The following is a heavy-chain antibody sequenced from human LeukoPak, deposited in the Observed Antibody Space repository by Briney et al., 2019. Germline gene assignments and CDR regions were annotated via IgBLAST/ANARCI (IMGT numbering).Heavy chain of an antibody. D-gene: IGHD4-23*01. CDR2: IYYSGGT. V-gene: IGHV4-59*01. J-gene: IGHJ4*02. CDR1: GGSISSYY. Sequence: PSETLSLTCTVSGGSISSYYWSWIRQPPGQGPEWIGYIYYSGGTNYNPSLKSRVTISIDSSRTQFSLKLTSVTAADTAVYYCAREDFGGNSLWSRGTLVTVSS. CDR3: AREDFGGNSL.